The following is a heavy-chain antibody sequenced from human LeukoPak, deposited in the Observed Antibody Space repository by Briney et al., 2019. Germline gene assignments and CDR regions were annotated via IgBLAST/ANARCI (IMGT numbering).Heavy chain of an antibody. CDR1: GFTISSKY. V-gene: IGHV3-66*01. D-gene: IGHD6-19*01. CDR3: ARERAVAGLFDY. Sequence: QPGGSLRLSCAASGFTISSKYMSWVRQAPGKGLEWISVIYSGGRTYYADSAKGRFTISRDNSKNTLYLQMNSLRSEDTAVYYCARERAVAGLFDYWGQGTLVTVSS. CDR2: IYSGGRT. J-gene: IGHJ4*02.